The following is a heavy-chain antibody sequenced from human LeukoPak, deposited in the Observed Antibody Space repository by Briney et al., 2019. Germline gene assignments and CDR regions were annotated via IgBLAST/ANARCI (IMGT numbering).Heavy chain of an antibody. J-gene: IGHJ4*02. CDR2: ISYEASNQ. Sequence: PGTSLRLSCAASGFTFSSHAMHWVRQAPGKGLKWVAVISYEASNQYYADSVRGRFTISRDNSRNTLYLQMNSLRDEDTALYYCARDYRVGCTSDDCYPIDYWGQGTLVTVSS. CDR3: ARDYRVGCTSDDCYPIDY. D-gene: IGHD2-21*02. CDR1: GFTFSSHA. V-gene: IGHV3-30*01.